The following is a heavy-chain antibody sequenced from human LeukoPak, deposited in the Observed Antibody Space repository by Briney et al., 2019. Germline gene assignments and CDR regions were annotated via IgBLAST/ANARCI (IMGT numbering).Heavy chain of an antibody. CDR1: GYSFTNNW. CDR3: ARSGYSSGWYGGFDI. Sequence: GESLKISCKGSGYSFTNNWIGWVRQMSGKGLEWMGIICPGDSDTRYSPSFQGQVTISADKSIITAYLQWRSVDTAVNARKYCARSGYSSGWYGGFDIWGQGTLVTVSS. V-gene: IGHV5-51*01. CDR2: ICPGDSDT. J-gene: IGHJ3*02. D-gene: IGHD6-19*01.